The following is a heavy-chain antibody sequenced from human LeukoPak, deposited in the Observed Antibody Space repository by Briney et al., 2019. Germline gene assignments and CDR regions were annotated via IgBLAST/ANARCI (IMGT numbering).Heavy chain of an antibody. CDR3: ARDGGDYGSGSYYAY. Sequence: GGSLRLSCAASGFTFSSYWMHWVRQAPGKGLEWVSSISSSSSYIYYADSVKGRFTISRDNAKKSLYLQMDSLRAEDTAVYYCARDGGDYGSGSYYAYWGQGTLVTVSS. CDR1: GFTFSSYW. V-gene: IGHV3-21*01. J-gene: IGHJ4*02. D-gene: IGHD3-10*01. CDR2: ISSSSSYI.